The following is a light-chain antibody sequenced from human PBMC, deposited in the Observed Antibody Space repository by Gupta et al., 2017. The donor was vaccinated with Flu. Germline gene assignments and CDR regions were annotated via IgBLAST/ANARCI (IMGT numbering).Light chain of an antibody. CDR2: NDN. V-gene: IGLV3-25*03. CDR3: QSEASSGIWV. CDR1: AGPKHV. Sequence: GKSTRIPGSGDAGPKHVANWHHQTPAHPPVLVLYNDNGSPAGPPDRFSASCSGTTATFTTSGVQAEDEAYYYCQSEASSGIWVFGGGTKLTVL. J-gene: IGLJ3*02.